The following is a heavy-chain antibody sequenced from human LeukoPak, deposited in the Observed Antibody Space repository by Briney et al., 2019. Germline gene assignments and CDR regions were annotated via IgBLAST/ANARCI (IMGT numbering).Heavy chain of an antibody. D-gene: IGHD3-9*01. CDR3: ARGILTGPIYAFDM. J-gene: IGHJ3*02. CDR1: GGSISPFD. V-gene: IGHV4-59*01. Sequence: PSESLSLTCTVSGGSISPFDWSWIRQPPGKGLEWIGHIYYSGSTSYNPSLKSRVTVSLDPSKTQFSLKLNSVTAADTAVYYCARGILTGPIYAFDMWDQGTMVTVSS. CDR2: IYYSGST.